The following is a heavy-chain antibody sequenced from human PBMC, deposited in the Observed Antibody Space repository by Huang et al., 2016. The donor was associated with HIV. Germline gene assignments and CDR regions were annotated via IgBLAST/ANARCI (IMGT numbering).Heavy chain of an antibody. CDR1: GFAFSSYA. Sequence: QVQLVESGGGVVQPGRSLRLSCAASGFAFSSYAMHWVRQAPGKGWEGLAVISIDGSNKNYAHSVKGRFTISRDNSKGTVYLQMNSLRPEDTAVYSCARTGSYYYGSGSYHFGDYWGQGTLVTVSS. D-gene: IGHD3-10*01. CDR3: ARTGSYYYGSGSYHFGDY. CDR2: ISIDGSNK. J-gene: IGHJ4*02. V-gene: IGHV3-30-3*01.